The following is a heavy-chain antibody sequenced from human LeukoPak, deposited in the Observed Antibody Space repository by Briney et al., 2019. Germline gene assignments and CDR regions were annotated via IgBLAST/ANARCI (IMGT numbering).Heavy chain of an antibody. CDR3: ARIRAAAGTWDYFDY. CDR2: ISWNSGSI. V-gene: IGHV3-9*01. CDR1: GFTFDDYA. Sequence: PGGSLRLSCAASGFTFDDYAMHWVRQAPGKGLEWVSGISWNSGSIGYADSVKGRFTISRDNAKNSLYLQMSSLRAEDTAIYYCARIRAAAGTWDYFDYWGQGALVTVSS. D-gene: IGHD6-13*01. J-gene: IGHJ4*02.